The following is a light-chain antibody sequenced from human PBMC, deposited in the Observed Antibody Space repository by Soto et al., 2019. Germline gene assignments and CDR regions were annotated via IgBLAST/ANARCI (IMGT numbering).Light chain of an antibody. CDR2: EVS. J-gene: IGLJ1*01. V-gene: IGLV2-14*01. CDR1: SGDVGGFNY. CDR3: TSYTTTDTLYL. Sequence: QSVLTQPASVSGSPGQSIVISCSGTSGDVGGFNYVSWYQHLPGKPPKLIISEVSHRPSGVSHRFSGAKSGNTASLTISGLQAEDEADYYCTSYTTTDTLYLFGSGTKVTVL.